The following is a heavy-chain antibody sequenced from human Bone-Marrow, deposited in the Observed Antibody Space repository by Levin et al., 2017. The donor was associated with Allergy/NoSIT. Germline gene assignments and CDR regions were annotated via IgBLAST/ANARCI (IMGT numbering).Heavy chain of an antibody. CDR3: ASSVGQSGWYVRGY. CDR2: IYYSGST. V-gene: IGHV4-39*07. Sequence: SETLSLTCTVSGGSISSSSYYWGWIRQPPGKGLEWIGSIYYSGSTYYNPSLKSRVTISVDTSKNQFSLKLSSVTAADTAVYYCASSVGQSGWYVRGYWGQGTLVTVSS. CDR1: GGSISSSSYY. J-gene: IGHJ4*02. D-gene: IGHD6-19*01.